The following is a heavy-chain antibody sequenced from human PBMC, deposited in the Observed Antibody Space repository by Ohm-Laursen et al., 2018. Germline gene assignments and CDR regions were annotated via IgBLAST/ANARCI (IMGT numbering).Heavy chain of an antibody. J-gene: IGHJ6*02. Sequence: GSLRLSCAASGFTVSSNYMSWVRQAPGKGLEWVSVIYSGGSTYYADSVKGRFTISRDNAKNTLYLQMSGLRAEDTAVYYCTRDSFTNWYYYGMDVWGQGTTVTVSS. CDR1: GFTVSSNY. CDR2: IYSGGST. D-gene: IGHD1-1*01. CDR3: TRDSFTNWYYYGMDV. V-gene: IGHV3-53*01.